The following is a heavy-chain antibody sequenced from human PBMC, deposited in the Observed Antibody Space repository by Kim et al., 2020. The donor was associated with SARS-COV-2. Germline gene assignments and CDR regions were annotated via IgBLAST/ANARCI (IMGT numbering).Heavy chain of an antibody. V-gene: IGHV3-73*01. CDR1: GFTFSASA. CDR3: AMALYGDHVDY. D-gene: IGHD4-17*01. J-gene: IGHJ4*02. Sequence: GGSLRLSCAASGFTFSASAVHWIRQPSGKGLEWVGRLRSKADSIPPLYAAPLKGRFTISRDDSENTAYLQMDSLNTEDTALYYCAMALYGDHVDYWGQGTLVTVSS. CDR2: LRSKADSIPP.